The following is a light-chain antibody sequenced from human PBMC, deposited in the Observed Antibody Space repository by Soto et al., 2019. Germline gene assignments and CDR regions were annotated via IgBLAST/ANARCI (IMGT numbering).Light chain of an antibody. CDR2: ENN. Sequence: QSVLTQPPSVSAAPGQKVTISCSGRSSNIGNNYVSWYQQLPGTAPKLLIYENNKRPSGIPDRFSSSKSGTSATLGITGLQTGEEADYYCGTWDTSLRAVVFGGGTRVTVL. CDR3: GTWDTSLRAVV. J-gene: IGLJ2*01. CDR1: SSNIGNNY. V-gene: IGLV1-51*02.